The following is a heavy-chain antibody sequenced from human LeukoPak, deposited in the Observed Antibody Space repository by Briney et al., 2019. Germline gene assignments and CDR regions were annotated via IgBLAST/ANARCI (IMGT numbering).Heavy chain of an antibody. Sequence: SQTLSLTCVISGDSVSSNSAAWNWIRQSPSRGLEWLGRTYYKSKWYNDYAVSVKSRIIINPDTSKNQFSLRLNSVTPEDTAVYYCAGGTGSSDAFDIWGQGTMVTVSS. J-gene: IGHJ3*02. D-gene: IGHD1-26*01. V-gene: IGHV6-1*01. CDR3: AGGTGSSDAFDI. CDR2: TYYKSKWYN. CDR1: GDSVSSNSAA.